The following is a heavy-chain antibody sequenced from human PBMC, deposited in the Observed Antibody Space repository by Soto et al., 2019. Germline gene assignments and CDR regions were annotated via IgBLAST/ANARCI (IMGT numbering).Heavy chain of an antibody. CDR1: GFSLSTSGVG. D-gene: IGHD2-15*01. J-gene: IGHJ1*01. Sequence: QITLEESGPTVVKPTQTLTLTCTFSGFSLSTSGVGVGWIRQPPGEALEWLALIYWDDSKRYSPSLESRLTITKDTSKNQVVLTMTNMDPVDTATYYCAHRRLECSSGTCYVIGAEGYLQHWGQGTRVTVSS. CDR2: IYWDDSK. V-gene: IGHV2-5*02. CDR3: AHRRLECSSGTCYVIGAEGYLQH.